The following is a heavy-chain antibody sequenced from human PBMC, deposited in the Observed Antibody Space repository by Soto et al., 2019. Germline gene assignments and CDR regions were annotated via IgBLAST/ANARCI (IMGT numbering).Heavy chain of an antibody. V-gene: IGHV4-59*01. CDR3: ARSGRSGYYYYYGMDV. CDR2: IYESGSI. CDR1: GDSISGYY. Sequence: QVQLQESGPGLVKPSETLSLTCTVSGDSISGYYWSWIRQSPGKGLEWIGYIYESGSINYNPSLKSRVTMSIDTSKNQFSLKLSSVTAADTAVYYCARSGRSGYYYYYGMDVWGQGTTVTVSS. J-gene: IGHJ6*02. D-gene: IGHD3-22*01.